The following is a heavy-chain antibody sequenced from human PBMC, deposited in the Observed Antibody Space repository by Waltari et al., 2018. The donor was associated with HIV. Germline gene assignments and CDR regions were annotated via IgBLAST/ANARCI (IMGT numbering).Heavy chain of an antibody. Sequence: QVQLVESGGGLVKPGGSLRLSCAASGFTFSDYYLSWIRQAPGTGLEWVSYISSSGSTIYYADSVKGRFTISRDNAKNSLYLQMSSLRAEDTAVYYCATGGGQFRFGVAKRTHGMDVWGQGTTVTVSS. V-gene: IGHV3-11*01. CDR3: ATGGGQFRFGVAKRTHGMDV. CDR1: GFTFSDYY. D-gene: IGHD3-10*01. CDR2: ISSSGSTI. J-gene: IGHJ6*02.